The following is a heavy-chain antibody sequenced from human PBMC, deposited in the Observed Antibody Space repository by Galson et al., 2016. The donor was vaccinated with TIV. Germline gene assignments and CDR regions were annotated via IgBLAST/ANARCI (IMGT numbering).Heavy chain of an antibody. Sequence: SVKVSCKASGYTFRNYGFSWVRQAPGQGLEWLGWISSYNGDTNYAHNLRGRLTMTTDSSTTIASMELRSLRSDDTAVYFCARDRGSMTMILVVDYHYGMDVWGQGTTVTVFS. J-gene: IGHJ6*02. CDR1: GYTFRNYG. CDR2: ISSYNGDT. V-gene: IGHV1-18*04. CDR3: ARDRGSMTMILVVDYHYGMDV. D-gene: IGHD3-22*01.